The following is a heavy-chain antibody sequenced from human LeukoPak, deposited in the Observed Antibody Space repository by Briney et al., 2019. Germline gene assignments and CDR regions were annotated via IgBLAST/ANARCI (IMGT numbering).Heavy chain of an antibody. CDR2: INHSGST. Sequence: SETLSLTCAVYGGSFSGYYWSWIRQPPGKGLEWIGEINHSGSTNYNPSLKSRVIISIDTSKNEFSLKLSSVTAADTAVYYCATEDVVVPTAAQRPLDYWGQGTLVTVSS. D-gene: IGHD2-2*01. CDR3: ATEDVVVPTAAQRPLDY. J-gene: IGHJ4*02. V-gene: IGHV4-34*01. CDR1: GGSFSGYY.